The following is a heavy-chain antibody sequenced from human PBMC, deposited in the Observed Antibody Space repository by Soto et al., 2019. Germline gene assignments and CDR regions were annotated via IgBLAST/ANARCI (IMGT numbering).Heavy chain of an antibody. CDR1: GFTFSSYG. D-gene: IGHD3-3*01. CDR2: ISYDGSNK. V-gene: IGHV3-30*18. CDR3: AKDYYDFWSRRMNYYGMDV. J-gene: IGHJ6*02. Sequence: LRLSCAASGFTFSSYGMHWVRQAPGKGLEWVAVISYDGSNKYYADSVKGRFTISRDNSKNTLYLQMNSLRAEDTAVYYCAKDYYDFWSRRMNYYGMDVWGQGTTVTVSS.